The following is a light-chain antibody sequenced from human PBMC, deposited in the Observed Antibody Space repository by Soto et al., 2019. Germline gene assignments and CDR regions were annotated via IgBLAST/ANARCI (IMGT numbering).Light chain of an antibody. V-gene: IGKV3-15*01. CDR3: QQHNGWPLT. J-gene: IGKJ4*01. Sequence: EIVMTQAPASLSVSPGERATLSCRASQSVSSDLAWYHQKPGQAPRLLIYGASTRATGIPARFSGSGSGTEFTLTISSLQSDDSAVYYCQQHNGWPLTFGGGTKVDIK. CDR2: GAS. CDR1: QSVSSD.